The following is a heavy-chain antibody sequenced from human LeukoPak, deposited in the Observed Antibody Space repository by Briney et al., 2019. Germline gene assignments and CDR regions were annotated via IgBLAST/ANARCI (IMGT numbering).Heavy chain of an antibody. CDR1: GFSLSTSGVC. D-gene: IGHD1-26*01. J-gene: IGHJ4*02. V-gene: IGHV2-70*01. CDR2: IDWDDDK. Sequence: ASGPALVKPTQTLTLTCTFSGFSLSTSGVCVSWIRQPPGKALEWLALIDWDDDKYYSTSLKTRLTISKDTSKNQVVLTMTNMDPVDTATYYCARIRVVGATTGFDYWGQGTLVTVSS. CDR3: ARIRVVGATTGFDY.